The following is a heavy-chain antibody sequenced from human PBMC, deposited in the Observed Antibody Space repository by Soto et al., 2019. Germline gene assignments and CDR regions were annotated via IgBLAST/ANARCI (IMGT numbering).Heavy chain of an antibody. D-gene: IGHD1-1*01. CDR3: ARGREHQLVIDY. V-gene: IGHV3-33*01. CDR2: IWDDGSNK. CDR1: GFTFSSYG. J-gene: IGHJ4*02. Sequence: QVQLVESGGGVVQPGRSLRLSCAASGFTFSSYGMHWVRQAPGKGLEWVAVIWDDGSNKYHADSVKGRFTISRDNSKNMLYLQMNSLRAEDTAVYYCARGREHQLVIDYWGQGTLVTVSS.